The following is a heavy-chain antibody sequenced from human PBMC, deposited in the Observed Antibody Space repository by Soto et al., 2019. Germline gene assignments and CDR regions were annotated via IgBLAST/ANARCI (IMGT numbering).Heavy chain of an antibody. J-gene: IGHJ4*02. CDR1: GYTFTSYY. Sequence: GASVKVSCKASGYTFTSYYMHWVRQAPGQGLEWMGIINPSGGSTSYAQKFQGRVTMTRDTSTSTVYMELNSLRAEDTAVYYCARDGSSRPTEYWGQGTLVTVSS. D-gene: IGHD3-10*01. CDR3: ARDGSSRPTEY. CDR2: INPSGGST. V-gene: IGHV1-46*01.